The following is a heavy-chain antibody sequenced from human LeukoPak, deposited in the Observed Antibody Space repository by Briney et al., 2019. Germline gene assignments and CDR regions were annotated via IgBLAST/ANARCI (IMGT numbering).Heavy chain of an antibody. CDR3: ARDGSITGPFDY. CDR1: GFTFSSYS. CDR2: ISSSSSSYI. D-gene: IGHD7-27*01. J-gene: IGHJ4*02. Sequence: GGSLRLSCAASGFTFSSYSMNWVRQAPGKGLEWVSSISSSSSSYIYYADSVKGRFTISRDNAKNSLYLQMNSLRAEDTAVYYCARDGSITGPFDYWGQGTLVTVSS. V-gene: IGHV3-21*01.